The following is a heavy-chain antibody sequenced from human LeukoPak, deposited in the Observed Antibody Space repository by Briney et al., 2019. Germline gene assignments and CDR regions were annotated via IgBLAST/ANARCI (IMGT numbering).Heavy chain of an antibody. CDR3: AKSVMATIRILDY. D-gene: IGHD5-24*01. CDR2: ISYDGSNK. CDR1: GFTFSSYA. V-gene: IGHV3-30-3*02. Sequence: GGSLRLSCAASGFTFSSYAMSWVRQAPGKGLEWVAVISYDGSNKYYADSVKGRFTISRDNSKNTLYLQMNSLRAEDTAVYYCAKSVMATIRILDYWGQGTLVTVSS. J-gene: IGHJ4*02.